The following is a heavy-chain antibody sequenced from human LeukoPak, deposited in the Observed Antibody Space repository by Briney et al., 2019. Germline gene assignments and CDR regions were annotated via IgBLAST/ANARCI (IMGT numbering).Heavy chain of an antibody. J-gene: IGHJ6*02. D-gene: IGHD6-6*01. CDR3: ARLSSTLYYSMDF. Sequence: SETLSLTRAVSGGSISSYYWTWIRQPPGKGLEWVGYIQNSAIYRAKIKSSPSLQSRVSLSIDTSKNQVSLTVNSVTAADTAVYYCARLSSTLYYSMDFWGPGTAVTVSS. V-gene: IGHV4-59*08. CDR1: GGSISSYY. CDR2: IQNSAIYRAKI.